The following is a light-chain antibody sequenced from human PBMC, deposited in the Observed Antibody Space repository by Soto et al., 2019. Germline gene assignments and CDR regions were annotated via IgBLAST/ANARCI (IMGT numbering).Light chain of an antibody. Sequence: QSALTQAASVSGSPGQSITISCTGTSSDVGGYNYVSWYQQHPGKAPQLMIYDVSNRPSGVSTRFSGSKSGNTASLPISGVQAADDDDDYCCSSNSTSTLVVFGGGTKLTVL. CDR1: SSDVGGYNY. CDR3: CSSNSTSTLVV. CDR2: DVS. J-gene: IGLJ2*01. V-gene: IGLV2-14*01.